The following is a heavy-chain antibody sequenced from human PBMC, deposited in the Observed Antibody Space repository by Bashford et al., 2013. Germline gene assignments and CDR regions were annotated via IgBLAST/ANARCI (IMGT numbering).Heavy chain of an antibody. Sequence: WIRQPPGKAWSGLGSIYYSGSTYYNPSLKSRVTISVDTSKNQFSLNLYSVTAADTAVYFCARDPSGAFDYWGQGTLVTVSS. J-gene: IGHJ4*02. CDR2: IYYSGST. D-gene: IGHD1-26*01. CDR3: ARDPSGAFDY. V-gene: IGHV4-31*02.